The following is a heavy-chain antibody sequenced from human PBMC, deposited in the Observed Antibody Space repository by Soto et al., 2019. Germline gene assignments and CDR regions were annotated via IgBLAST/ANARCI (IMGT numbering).Heavy chain of an antibody. D-gene: IGHD3-10*01. Sequence: GGSLRLSCAVSGFRFDGYAMHWVRQAPGKGLEWVSGISWNSGIIGYADSVKGRFTISRDNAKNSLYLQMNSLRAEDTAFYYCAKGYGSGSYYTWFDYWGQGTLVTVPS. CDR2: ISWNSGII. CDR3: AKGYGSGSYYTWFDY. CDR1: GFRFDGYA. J-gene: IGHJ4*02. V-gene: IGHV3-9*01.